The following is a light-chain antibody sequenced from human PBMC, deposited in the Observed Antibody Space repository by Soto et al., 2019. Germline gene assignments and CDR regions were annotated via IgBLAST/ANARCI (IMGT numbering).Light chain of an antibody. J-gene: IGLJ1*01. CDR3: YSYSTSGIHYV. Sequence: QSALTQPPSASGSPGQSVTISCAGSSSDVGGYEYVSWYQQHPGRAPKLIIYDVSNRPSGVSNRFSGAKSGNTASLTISGLQADDEADYYCYSYSTSGIHYVFGDGTKVTVL. V-gene: IGLV2-14*03. CDR2: DVS. CDR1: SSDVGGYEY.